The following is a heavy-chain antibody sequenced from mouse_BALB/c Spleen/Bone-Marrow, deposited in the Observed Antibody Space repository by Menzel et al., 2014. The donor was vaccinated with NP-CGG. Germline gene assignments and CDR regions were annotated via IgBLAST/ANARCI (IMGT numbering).Heavy chain of an antibody. CDR1: GYTFTDYE. Sequence: QVQLKECGAEMVRPGASVKLSCKALGYTFTDYEIHWVKQTPEHGLEWIGAIHPGSGGTAYNQKFKGKATLTVDKSSNTAHMELISLTSEGSAVYYCTRGWDAMDYCGQGTSGHVPS. J-gene: IGHJ4*01. D-gene: IGHD3-3*01. CDR2: IHPGSGGT. CDR3: TRGWDAMDY. V-gene: IGHV1-15*01.